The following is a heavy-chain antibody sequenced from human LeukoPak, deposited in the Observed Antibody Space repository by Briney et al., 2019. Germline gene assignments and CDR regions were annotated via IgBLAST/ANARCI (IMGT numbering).Heavy chain of an antibody. CDR2: INPNSGGT. CDR1: GYTFTGYY. J-gene: IGHJ5*02. V-gene: IGHV1-2*02. CDR3: ARDRDRAAADTWFDP. Sequence: ASVKVSCKASGYTFTGYYMHWVRQAPGQGLEWMGWINPNSGGTNYAQNFQGRVTMTRDTSISTAYMELSSLRSDDTAVYYCARDRDRAAADTWFDPWAREPWSPSPQ. D-gene: IGHD6-13*01.